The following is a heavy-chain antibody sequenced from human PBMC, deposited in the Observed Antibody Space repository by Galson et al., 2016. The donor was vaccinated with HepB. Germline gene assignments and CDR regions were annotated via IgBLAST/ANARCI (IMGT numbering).Heavy chain of an antibody. CDR2: ISGSGDGT. D-gene: IGHD1-1*01. V-gene: IGHV3-23*01. CDR3: AKCWDSGRCFDY. Sequence: SLRLSCAASGFTFSSYALSWVRQAPGKGLEWVSSISGSGDGTYYADSVKGRFTISRDNAKNTLYLQMNSLRAEDTAVYYCAKCWDSGRCFDYWGQGTLVTVSS. CDR1: GFTFSSYA. J-gene: IGHJ4*02.